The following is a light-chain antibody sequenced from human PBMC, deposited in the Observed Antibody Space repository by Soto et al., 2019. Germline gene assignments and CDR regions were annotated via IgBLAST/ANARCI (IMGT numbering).Light chain of an antibody. J-gene: IGLJ3*02. Sequence: QSALTQPASVSGSPGQSITISCTGPSSDFGGNNYVSWYQQYPGKAPKLMIYDVNSRPSGVSNRFSGSKSGNTAYLSISGLQAEDEAHYYCISYRSSSTWVFGGGTKLTVL. V-gene: IGLV2-14*01. CDR3: ISYRSSSTWV. CDR1: SSDFGGNNY. CDR2: DVN.